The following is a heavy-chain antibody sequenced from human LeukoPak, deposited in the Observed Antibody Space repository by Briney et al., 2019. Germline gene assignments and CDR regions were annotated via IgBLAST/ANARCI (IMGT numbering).Heavy chain of an antibody. CDR1: GGSFSGYY. CDR2: IDYSGST. D-gene: IGHD3-3*01. Sequence: PSETLSLTCAVYGGSFSGYYWSWIRQPPGKGLEWIGEIDYSGSTNYNPSLKSRVTISVDTSKNQFSLKLSSVTAADTAVYYCARGIGGFWSGYLNYWGQGTLVTVSS. J-gene: IGHJ4*02. V-gene: IGHV4-34*01. CDR3: ARGIGGFWSGYLNY.